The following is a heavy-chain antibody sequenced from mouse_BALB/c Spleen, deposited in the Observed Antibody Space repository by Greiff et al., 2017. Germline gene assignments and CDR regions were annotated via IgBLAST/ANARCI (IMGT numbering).Heavy chain of an antibody. Sequence: VQLQQSGPELVKPGASMKISCKASGYSFTGYTMHWVKQSHGKNLEWIGLINPYNGGTSYNQKFKGKATLTVDKSSSTAYMVLLSLTSEDSAVYYYARNYGYDDYYAMDYWGQGTSVTVSS. CDR3: ARNYGYDDYYAMDY. CDR2: INPYNGGT. J-gene: IGHJ4*01. V-gene: IGHV1-31*01. CDR1: GYSFTGYT. D-gene: IGHD1-2*01.